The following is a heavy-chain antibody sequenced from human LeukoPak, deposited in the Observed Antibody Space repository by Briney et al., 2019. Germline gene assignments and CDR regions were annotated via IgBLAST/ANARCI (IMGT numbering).Heavy chain of an antibody. V-gene: IGHV3-13*01. J-gene: IGHJ6*03. CDR1: GFTFSSFD. CDR2: IGTASDT. CDR3: ARGPPRGNYYYMDV. Sequence: GGSLRLSCAASGFTFSSFDMHWVRQPTGQGLEWVSTIGTASDTYYPGSVEGRFTLSRDNAKNSLYLQMNSLTAGDTAVYYCARGPPRGNYYYMDVWGKGATVTVSS. D-gene: IGHD1-1*01.